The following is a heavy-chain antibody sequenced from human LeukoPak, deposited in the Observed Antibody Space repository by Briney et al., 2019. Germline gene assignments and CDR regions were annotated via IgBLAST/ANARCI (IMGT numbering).Heavy chain of an antibody. CDR3: ARDGYSFASGGFDI. Sequence: GGSLRLSCAASGFIFSSHWMPWVRQAPGKGLIWVARMNTDGSDIAYGDSVRGRFTISRDNAKNTLYLQMNNLRVDDTAVYFCARDGYSFASGGFDIWGQGTVATVSS. CDR1: GFIFSSHW. CDR2: MNTDGSDI. V-gene: IGHV3-74*03. D-gene: IGHD3-16*01. J-gene: IGHJ3*02.